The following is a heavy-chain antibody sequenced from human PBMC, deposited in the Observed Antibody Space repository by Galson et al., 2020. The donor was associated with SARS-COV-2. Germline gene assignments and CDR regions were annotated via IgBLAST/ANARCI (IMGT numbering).Heavy chain of an antibody. D-gene: IGHD3-22*01. CDR1: GYTFTAYF. CDR3: ARDKNSSGSYWQFFDY. J-gene: IGHJ4*02. CDR2: INPYTGDT. Sequence: ASVKVSCKTSGYTFTAYFLHWVRQAPGQGPEWVGWINPYTGDTNLARKFHGRVTLTRDTSSKTAYLELSRLRSDDTAVYFCARDKNSSGSYWQFFDYWGQGSLVTVSS. V-gene: IGHV1-2*02.